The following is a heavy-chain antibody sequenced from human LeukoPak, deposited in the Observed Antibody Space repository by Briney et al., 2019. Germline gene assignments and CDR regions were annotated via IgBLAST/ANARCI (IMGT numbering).Heavy chain of an antibody. J-gene: IGHJ4*02. D-gene: IGHD3-22*01. CDR2: IYLSGST. V-gene: IGHV4-59*01. Sequence: SETLSLTCSVSGGSISSYYWNWIRKPPGKGLEWIGYIYLSGSTNYNPSLKSRVTISSDTSKNQVSLGLTSVTAADMAVYYCATGYYECGSSALDHWGQGTLVTVSS. CDR1: GGSISSYY. CDR3: ATGYYECGSSALDH.